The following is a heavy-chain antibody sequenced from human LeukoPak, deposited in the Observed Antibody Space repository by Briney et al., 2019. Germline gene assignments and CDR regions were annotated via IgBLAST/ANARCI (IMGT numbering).Heavy chain of an antibody. D-gene: IGHD3-22*01. CDR3: ARHLSYYDSSGYSHHYYYYMDV. Sequence: PGESLKISCKGSGYSFTSYWIGWVRQMPGKGLEWMEIIYPGDSDTRYSPSFQGQVTISADKSISTAYLQWSSLKASDTAMYYCARHLSYYDSSGYSHHYYYYMDVWGKGTTVTVSS. J-gene: IGHJ6*03. CDR1: GYSFTSYW. CDR2: IYPGDSDT. V-gene: IGHV5-51*01.